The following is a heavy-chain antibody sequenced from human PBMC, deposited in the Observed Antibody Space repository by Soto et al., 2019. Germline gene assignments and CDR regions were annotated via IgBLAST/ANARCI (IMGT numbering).Heavy chain of an antibody. J-gene: IGHJ6*02. CDR2: ISSSGSTI. CDR1: GFTFSDYY. D-gene: IGHD5-18*01. V-gene: IGHV3-11*01. CDR3: ARDLPITAMDSYYYYYGMDV. Sequence: PGGSLRLSCAASGFTFSDYYMSWIRQAPGKGLEWVSYISSSGSTIYYADSVKGRFTISRDNAKNSLYLQMNSLRAEDTAVYYCARDLPITAMDSYYYYYGMDVWGQGTTVTVSS.